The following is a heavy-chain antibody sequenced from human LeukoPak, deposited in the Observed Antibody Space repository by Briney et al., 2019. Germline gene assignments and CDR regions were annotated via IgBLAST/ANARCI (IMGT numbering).Heavy chain of an antibody. Sequence: SETLSLTCSVSGGSIRSGGYYWRWPRQHPGKGVGLIGYIYFSGRTNYNPSLKGRVTISVDTSKNQCFLKLSSVTAADTVVYYCGREGDVCSGSVGYWGQGTLVTVSS. CDR3: GREGDVCSGSVGY. CDR1: GGSIRSGGYY. V-gene: IGHV4-31*03. CDR2: IYFSGRT. J-gene: IGHJ4*02. D-gene: IGHD3-16*01.